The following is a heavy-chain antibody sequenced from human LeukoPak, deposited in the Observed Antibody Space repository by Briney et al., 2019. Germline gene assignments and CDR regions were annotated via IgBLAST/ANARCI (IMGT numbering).Heavy chain of an antibody. Sequence: SVKVSCKASGYSFTSNYIHWVRQAPGQGLEWMGMIYPRDGSTSYAQKFQGRVTVTRDTSTSTVHMELSGLRSEDTAVYYCARDQEAFDYWGQGSLVTVSS. CDR1: GYSFTSNY. CDR2: IYPRDGST. CDR3: ARDQEAFDY. V-gene: IGHV1-46*01. J-gene: IGHJ4*02.